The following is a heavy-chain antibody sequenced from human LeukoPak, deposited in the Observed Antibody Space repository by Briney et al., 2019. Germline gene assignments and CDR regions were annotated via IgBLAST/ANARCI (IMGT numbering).Heavy chain of an antibody. V-gene: IGHV4-39*01. CDR1: GGSISSSSYY. Sequence: SETLSLTCTVSGGSISSSSYYWGWIRQPPGKGLEWIGSIYYSGSTYYNPSLKSRVTISVDTSKNQFSLKLSSVTAADTAVYYCARLPGWSSYYHPYGMDVWGQGTTVTVSS. J-gene: IGHJ6*02. D-gene: IGHD3-3*01. CDR2: IYYSGST. CDR3: ARLPGWSSYYHPYGMDV.